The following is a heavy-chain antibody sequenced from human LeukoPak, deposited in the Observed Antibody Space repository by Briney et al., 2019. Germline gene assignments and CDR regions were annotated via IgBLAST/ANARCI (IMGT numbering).Heavy chain of an antibody. CDR2: LHYDGSKN. D-gene: IGHD5-18*01. CDR3: AKDRFGNSYGYPALYSGPDY. CDR1: GFTFSTYD. J-gene: IGHJ4*02. V-gene: IGHV3-30*02. Sequence: GGSLRLSCTASGFTFSTYDMYWVRQAPGKGLECVAFLHYDGSKNYYADSVKGRFIVSRDNSKNTLYLQMNSLRAEDTAIYYCAKDRFGNSYGYPALYSGPDYWGQGTLVTVSS.